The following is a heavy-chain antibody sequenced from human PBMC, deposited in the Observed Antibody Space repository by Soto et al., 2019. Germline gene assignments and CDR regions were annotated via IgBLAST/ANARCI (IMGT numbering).Heavy chain of an antibody. CDR3: ARDLFKVAVALTYYYYGMDV. J-gene: IGHJ6*02. D-gene: IGHD6-19*01. Sequence: VASVKVSCKASGYTFTSYYMHWVRQAPGQGREWMGIINPSGGSTSYAQKFQGRATMTRDTSTSTVYMELSSLRSEDTAVYYCARDLFKVAVALTYYYYGMDVWGQGXTVTVYS. V-gene: IGHV1-46*01. CDR1: GYTFTSYY. CDR2: INPSGGST.